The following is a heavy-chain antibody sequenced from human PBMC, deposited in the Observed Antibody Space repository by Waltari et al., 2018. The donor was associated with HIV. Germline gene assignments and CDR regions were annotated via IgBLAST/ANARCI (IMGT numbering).Heavy chain of an antibody. J-gene: IGHJ3*02. D-gene: IGHD1-26*01. V-gene: IGHV3-21*01. CDR1: GFTFSSYS. Sequence: EVQLVESGGGLVKPGGSLRLSCAASGFTFSSYSMNWVRQAPGKGLGWVSFIRSSRNYIYYADSVKGRFTISRDNAKNSLYLQMSSLRAEDTAVYYCARDEKGSIVGATHAFDIWGQGTMVTVSS. CDR2: IRSSRNYI. CDR3: ARDEKGSIVGATHAFDI.